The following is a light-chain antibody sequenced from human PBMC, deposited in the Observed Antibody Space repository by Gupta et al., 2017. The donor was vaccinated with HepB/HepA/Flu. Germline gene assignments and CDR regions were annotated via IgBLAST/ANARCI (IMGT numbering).Light chain of an antibody. Sequence: EIVMMQSPATLSVSPGERATLSCRASQSVSSNLAWYQQKPGQAPRLLIYGASTRATGIPDRFSGSGSGTEFTLTISSLQSEDFAVYYCQQYNNVLTFGGGTKVEIK. V-gene: IGKV3D-15*02. J-gene: IGKJ4*01. CDR2: GAS. CDR1: QSVSSN. CDR3: QQYNNVLT.